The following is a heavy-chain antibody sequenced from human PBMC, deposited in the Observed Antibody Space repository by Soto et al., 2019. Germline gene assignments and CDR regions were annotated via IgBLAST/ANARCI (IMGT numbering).Heavy chain of an antibody. V-gene: IGHV4-31*03. D-gene: IGHD3-22*01. J-gene: IGHJ4*02. CDR3: ARVSDSSGYYPPYFDY. Sequence: SETLSLTGTVSGGSISSGCFYWSWIRQHPGKGLEWIGYIYYSGSTYYNPSLKSRVTISVDTSKNQFSLKLSSVTAADTAVYYCARVSDSSGYYPPYFDYSGQGTLVPFCS. CDR2: IYYSGST. CDR1: GGSISSGCFY.